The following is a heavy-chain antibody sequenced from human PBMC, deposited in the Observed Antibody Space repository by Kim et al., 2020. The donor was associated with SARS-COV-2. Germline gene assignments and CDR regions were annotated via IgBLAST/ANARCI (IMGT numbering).Heavy chain of an antibody. V-gene: IGHV4-34*01. D-gene: IGHD3-22*01. CDR3: ARERNTMIVVAIDAFDI. Sequence: SETLSLTCAVYGGSFSGYYWSWIRQPPGKGLEWIGEINHSGSTNYNPSLKSRVTISVDTSKNQFSLKLSSVTAADTAVYYCARERNTMIVVAIDAFDIWGQGTMVTVSS. CDR1: GGSFSGYY. J-gene: IGHJ3*02. CDR2: INHSGST.